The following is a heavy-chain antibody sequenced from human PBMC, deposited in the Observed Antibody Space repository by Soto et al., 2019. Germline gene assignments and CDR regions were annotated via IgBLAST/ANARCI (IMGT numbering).Heavy chain of an antibody. CDR1: GGTFSSYT. D-gene: IGHD6-19*01. CDR3: ASLRNSDSSKYAFDI. Sequence: SVKVSCKASGGTFSSYTISWVRQAPGQGLEWMGRIIPILGIANYAQKFQGRVTITADKSTSTAYMELSSLRSEDTAVYYCASLRNSDSSKYAFDIWGQGTMVTVSS. J-gene: IGHJ3*02. V-gene: IGHV1-69*02. CDR2: IIPILGIA.